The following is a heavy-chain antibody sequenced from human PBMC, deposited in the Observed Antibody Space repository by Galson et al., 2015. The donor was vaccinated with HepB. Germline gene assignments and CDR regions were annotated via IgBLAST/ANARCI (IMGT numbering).Heavy chain of an antibody. V-gene: IGHV4-34*01. D-gene: IGHD6-19*01. Sequence: LRLSCAASGFTFSSYAMSWVRQAPGKGLEWIGEINHSGSTNYNPSLKSRVTISVDTSKNQFSLKLSSVTAADTAVYYCARGGGYSSGWYVYWGQGTLVTVSS. CDR3: ARGGGYSSGWYVY. CDR1: GFTFSSYA. J-gene: IGHJ4*02. CDR2: INHSGST.